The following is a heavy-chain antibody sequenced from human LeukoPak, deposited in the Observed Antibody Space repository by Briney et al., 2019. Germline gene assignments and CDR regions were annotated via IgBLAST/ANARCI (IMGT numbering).Heavy chain of an antibody. Sequence: ASVKVSCKASGFSFTTYGFSWVRQAPGQGREWVDWISAHNGKTDSAQKFQGRVTMTTDTPTSTAYMELMSLRSDDTAEYYCARVGSSGLLGEFNYWGQGTRVTVSS. D-gene: IGHD1-26*01. J-gene: IGHJ4*02. CDR3: ARVGSSGLLGEFNY. CDR2: ISAHNGKT. CDR1: GFSFTTYG. V-gene: IGHV1-18*01.